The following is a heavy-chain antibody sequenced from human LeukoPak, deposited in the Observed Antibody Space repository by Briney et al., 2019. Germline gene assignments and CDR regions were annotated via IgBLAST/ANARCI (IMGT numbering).Heavy chain of an antibody. CDR1: GFTFTSSA. J-gene: IGHJ3*01. V-gene: IGHV1-58*01. CDR3: AAEAAYYYDSRDAFDV. D-gene: IGHD3-22*01. Sequence: SVKVSCKASGFTFTSSAVQWVRQARGQRLEWIGWIAVGSGNTNYAQKFQERVTITRDMSASLVYMELSSLRSEDTAVYYCAAEAAYYYDSRDAFDVWGQGTMVTVSS. CDR2: IAVGSGNT.